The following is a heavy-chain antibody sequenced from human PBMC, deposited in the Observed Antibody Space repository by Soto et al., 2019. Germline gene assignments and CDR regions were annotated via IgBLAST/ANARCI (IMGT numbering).Heavy chain of an antibody. J-gene: IGHJ3*02. CDR3: AREFLQVPRGSAFDI. Sequence: SETLSLTCAVYGGSLSPYYWSWIRQSPGKGLEWIGEISHSGGTKYNSSLSSRVTISLDTSRNQFSLRLISVTAADTALYYCAREFLQVPRGSAFDIWGQGTVVTVSS. CDR1: GGSLSPYY. V-gene: IGHV4-34*01. D-gene: IGHD4-4*01. CDR2: ISHSGGT.